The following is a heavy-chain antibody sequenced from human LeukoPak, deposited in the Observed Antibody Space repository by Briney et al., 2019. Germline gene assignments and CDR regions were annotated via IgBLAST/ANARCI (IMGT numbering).Heavy chain of an antibody. CDR2: IYYSGSA. V-gene: IGHV4-59*01. D-gene: IGHD6-19*01. J-gene: IGHJ5*02. CDR3: AREGGSGWAPDP. Sequence: PSETLSLTCTVSGGSISSYYWSWIRQPPGKGLEWIGYIYYSGSANYNPSLKSRVTISVDTSKNQFSLKLSSVTAADTAVYYCAREGGSGWAPDPWGQGTLVTVSS. CDR1: GGSISSYY.